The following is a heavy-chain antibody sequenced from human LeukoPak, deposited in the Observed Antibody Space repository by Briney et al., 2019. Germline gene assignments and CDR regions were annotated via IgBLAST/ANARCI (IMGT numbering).Heavy chain of an antibody. D-gene: IGHD6-13*01. J-gene: IGHJ4*02. V-gene: IGHV5-51*01. Sequence: GESLKISCKGSGYSFTNYWIGWVRQMPGKGLEWMGIIYPGDSDTRNSPPFQGQVTISADKSISTAYLQWSSLKASDTAMYYCARHPSGRQLANFDYWGQGTLVPVSS. CDR2: IYPGDSDT. CDR1: GYSFTNYW. CDR3: ARHPSGRQLANFDY.